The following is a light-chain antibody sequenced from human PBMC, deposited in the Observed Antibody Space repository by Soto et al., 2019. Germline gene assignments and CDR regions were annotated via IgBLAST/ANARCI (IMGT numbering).Light chain of an antibody. CDR1: QSVSYW. CDR3: QQYNGAWT. J-gene: IGKJ1*01. Sequence: THMTPSPSTLAASLGDRVTVAXRASQSVSYWFAWYQQKPGKATKXXIYXASNLEGGVPSMFSGSGCGTEFILTINSLQQDVVVTYCWQQYNGAWTFGQGTKVDIK. V-gene: IGKV1-5*03. CDR2: XAS.